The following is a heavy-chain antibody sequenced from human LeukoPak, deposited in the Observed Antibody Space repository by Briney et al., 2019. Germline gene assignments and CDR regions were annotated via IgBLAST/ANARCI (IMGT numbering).Heavy chain of an antibody. J-gene: IGHJ4*02. CDR2: ITGSGGIT. CDR3: AKWGDYDVLTGYYDPDY. CDR1: GFTFSNYA. D-gene: IGHD3-9*01. V-gene: IGHV3-23*01. Sequence: GGSLRLSCVASGFTFSNYAMSWVRQAPGKGLEWVSAITGSGGITYYADSVKGRFTISRDNSKNTLYLQMNSLRAEDTAVYYCAKWGDYDVLTGYYDPDYWGQGTLVTISS.